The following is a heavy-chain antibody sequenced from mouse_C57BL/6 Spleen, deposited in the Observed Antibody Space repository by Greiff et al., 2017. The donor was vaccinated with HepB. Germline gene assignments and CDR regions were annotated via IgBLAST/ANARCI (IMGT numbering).Heavy chain of an antibody. Sequence: EVKLVESGGGLVKPGGSLKLSCAASGFTFSDYGMHWVRQAPEKGLEWVAYISSGSSTIYYADTVKGRFTISRDNAKNTLFLQMTSLRSGDTAMYYCARGFTTVVFDYWGQGTTLTVSS. J-gene: IGHJ2*01. CDR3: ARGFTTVVFDY. D-gene: IGHD1-1*01. CDR1: GFTFSDYG. CDR2: ISSGSSTI. V-gene: IGHV5-17*01.